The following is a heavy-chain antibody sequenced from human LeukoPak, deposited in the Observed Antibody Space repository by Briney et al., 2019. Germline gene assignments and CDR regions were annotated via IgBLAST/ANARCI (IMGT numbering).Heavy chain of an antibody. CDR2: IYYSGST. J-gene: IGHJ4*02. Sequence: SETLSLTCTVSGGSISSYYWSWIRQPPGNGLEWIGYIYYSGSTNYNPSLKSRVTISVDTSKNQFSLKLSSVTAADTAVYYCARVRFLEWSSYYFDYWGQGTLVTVSS. CDR3: ARVRFLEWSSYYFDY. CDR1: GGSISSYY. D-gene: IGHD3-3*01. V-gene: IGHV4-59*01.